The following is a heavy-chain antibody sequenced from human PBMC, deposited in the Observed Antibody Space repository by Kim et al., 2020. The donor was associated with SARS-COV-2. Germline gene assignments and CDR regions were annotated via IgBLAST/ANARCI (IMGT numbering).Heavy chain of an antibody. Sequence: SETLSLTCAVYGGSLSDYDWGWIRQPPGKGLEWIGEINYGGTPHYNPSLKSRVTISEDNSKNQVSLKLSSMTAADTAMYFCARFEYGDNDGRVRDYWGQRTLVTVSS. CDR2: INYGGTP. CDR3: ARFEYGDNDGRVRDY. J-gene: IGHJ4*02. V-gene: IGHV4-34*01. D-gene: IGHD4-17*01. CDR1: GGSLSDYD.